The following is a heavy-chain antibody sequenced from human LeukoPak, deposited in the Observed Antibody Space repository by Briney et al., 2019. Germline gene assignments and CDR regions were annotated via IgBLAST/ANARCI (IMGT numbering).Heavy chain of an antibody. D-gene: IGHD6-19*01. CDR3: ARESAGGWYWGYYYGMDV. Sequence: GGSLRLSCAASGFTFSSYAMHWVRQAPGKGLEWVAVISYDGSNKYCADSVKGRFTISRDNSKNTLYLQMNSLRAEDTAVYYCARESAGGWYWGYYYGMDVWGQGTTVTVSS. J-gene: IGHJ6*02. CDR1: GFTFSSYA. CDR2: ISYDGSNK. V-gene: IGHV3-30-3*01.